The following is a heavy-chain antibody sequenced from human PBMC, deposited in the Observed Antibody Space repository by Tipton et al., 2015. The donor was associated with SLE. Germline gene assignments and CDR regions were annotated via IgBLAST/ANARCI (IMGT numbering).Heavy chain of an antibody. CDR2: INHSGST. J-gene: IGHJ5*02. Sequence: TLSLTCSVYGGSFSCYYLSWFRQPPGKGLEWIGEINHSGSTNYNPSLKSRVTISVDTSKNQFSLKLSSVTAADTAVYYCAARHCTNGVCSLYNWFDPWGQGTLVTVSS. CDR3: AARHCTNGVCSLYNWFDP. D-gene: IGHD2-8*01. CDR1: GGSFSCYY. V-gene: IGHV4-34*01.